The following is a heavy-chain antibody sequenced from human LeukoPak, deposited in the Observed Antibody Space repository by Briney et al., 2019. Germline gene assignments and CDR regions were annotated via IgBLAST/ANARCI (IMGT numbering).Heavy chain of an antibody. V-gene: IGHV3-7*02. Sequence: GGSLRLSCAASGFTFSRSRMGWVRQATGKGLEWVANIKQDGTSKYYVDSVMGRFTISRDNAENSVYLQMNSLSAGDTAVYYCARHGDYCFDLWGPGTRVTVPS. J-gene: IGHJ4*02. D-gene: IGHD2-21*01. CDR2: IKQDGTSK. CDR1: GFTFSRSR. CDR3: ARHGDYCFDL.